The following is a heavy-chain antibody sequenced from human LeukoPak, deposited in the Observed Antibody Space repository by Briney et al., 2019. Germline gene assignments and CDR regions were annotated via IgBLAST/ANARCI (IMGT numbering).Heavy chain of an antibody. CDR2: KSYDGSNK. CDR3: ARRPIKYYYYGMDV. V-gene: IGHV3-30*03. J-gene: IGHJ6*02. Sequence: GGSLRLSCAASGFTFSSYGMHWVRQAPGKGLEWVTVKSYDGSNKYYADSVKGRFTISRDNSKNTLYLQMNSLRAEDTAVYYCARRPIKYYYYGMDVWGQGTTVTVSS. CDR1: GFTFSSYG.